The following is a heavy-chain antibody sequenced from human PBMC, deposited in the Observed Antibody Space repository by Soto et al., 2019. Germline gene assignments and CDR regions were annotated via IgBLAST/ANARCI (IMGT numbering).Heavy chain of an antibody. D-gene: IGHD5-12*01. CDR2: VIPIFGTA. Sequence: QVQLVQAGAEVKKPGSSVKVSCKASVGTFSSYAISWVRQAPGQGLEWMGGVIPIFGTANYAQKFQGRVTITADESTSTAYMELSSLRSEDTAVYYCARDLEMATQNEGYWGQGPLVTVSS. V-gene: IGHV1-69*01. J-gene: IGHJ4*02. CDR1: VGTFSSYA. CDR3: ARDLEMATQNEGY.